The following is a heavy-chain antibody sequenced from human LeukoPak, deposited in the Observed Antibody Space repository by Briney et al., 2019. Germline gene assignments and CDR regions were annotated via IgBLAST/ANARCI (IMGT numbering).Heavy chain of an antibody. CDR3: ARVWATITMGAYYFDY. D-gene: IGHD5-12*01. Sequence: GSLRLSCAASGFTFSDYYMDWVRQAPGKGLEWVGRGRNKANEFTIDYAASVKGRFTISRDESKSSLYLQMNSLETEDTAVYYCARVWATITMGAYYFDYWGQGILVTVSS. CDR2: GRNKANEFTI. J-gene: IGHJ4*02. V-gene: IGHV3-72*01. CDR1: GFTFSDYY.